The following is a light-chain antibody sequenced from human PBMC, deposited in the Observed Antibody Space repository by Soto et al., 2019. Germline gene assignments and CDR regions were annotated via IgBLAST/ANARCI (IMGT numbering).Light chain of an antibody. V-gene: IGLV2-14*01. Sequence: ALTQPASVSGSPGQSITISCTGTSSDVGGYNYVSWYQQHPGKAPKLMIYEVSNRPSGVSNRFSGSKSGNTASLTISGRQAEDEADYYCSSYTSSSTLVFGTGTKVTVL. CDR1: SSDVGGYNY. J-gene: IGLJ1*01. CDR2: EVS. CDR3: SSYTSSSTLV.